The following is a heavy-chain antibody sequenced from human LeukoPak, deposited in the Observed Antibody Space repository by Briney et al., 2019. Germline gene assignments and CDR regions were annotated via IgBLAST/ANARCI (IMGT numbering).Heavy chain of an antibody. D-gene: IGHD3-22*01. CDR2: ISDSGNT. Sequence: GESLRLSCAASGFTLSSYAMSWVRQAPGKGLEWVSAISDSGNTYHADSVKGRFTISRDNAKKSLYLQMNSLRAEDTAVYYCARALYDSSGYYSHFDYWGQGTLVTVSS. CDR3: ARALYDSSGYYSHFDY. V-gene: IGHV3-23*01. CDR1: GFTLSSYA. J-gene: IGHJ4*02.